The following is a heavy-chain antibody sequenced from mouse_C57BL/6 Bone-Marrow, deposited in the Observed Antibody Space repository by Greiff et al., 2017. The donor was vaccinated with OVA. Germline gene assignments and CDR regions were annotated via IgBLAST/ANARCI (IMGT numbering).Heavy chain of an antibody. CDR3: AFYYGSSYRYFDV. J-gene: IGHJ1*03. Sequence: VQLKQSGPELVKPGASAKISCKASGYSFTDYNMNWVKQSNGKSLEWIGVINPNYGTTSYNQKFKGKATLTVDQSSSTAYMQLNSLTSEDSAVYYCAFYYGSSYRYFDVWGTGTTVTVSS. D-gene: IGHD1-1*01. CDR1: GYSFTDYN. CDR2: INPNYGTT. V-gene: IGHV1-39*01.